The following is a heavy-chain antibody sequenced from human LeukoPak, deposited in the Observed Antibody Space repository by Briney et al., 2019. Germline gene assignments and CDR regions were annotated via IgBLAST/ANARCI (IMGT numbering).Heavy chain of an antibody. CDR2: INPNSGGT. Sequence: GASVKVSCKASGYTFTGYYMHWVRQAPGQGLEWMGWINPNSGGTNYAQKFQGRVTMTRDTSISTAYMELSRLRSDDTAVYYCAGVGSGWYEGGFDPWGQGTLVTVSS. CDR1: GYTFTGYY. J-gene: IGHJ5*02. V-gene: IGHV1-2*02. D-gene: IGHD6-19*01. CDR3: AGVGSGWYEGGFDP.